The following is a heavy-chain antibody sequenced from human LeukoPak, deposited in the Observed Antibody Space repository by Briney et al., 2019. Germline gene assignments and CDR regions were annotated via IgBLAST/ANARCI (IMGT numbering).Heavy chain of an antibody. CDR2: ISGTSDHI. CDR3: ARARGYCAADCSRYAFDY. D-gene: IGHD2-21*02. CDR1: GFTFRSCA. J-gene: IGHJ4*02. V-gene: IGHV3-23*01. Sequence: GSLRLSCAASGFTFRSCAMSWVRQAPGKGPEWVSVISGTSDHIHYTDSVKGRFTISRDNSKNTVSLQMNSLRAEDTAVYSCARARGYCAADCSRYAFDYWGQGTLVTVSS.